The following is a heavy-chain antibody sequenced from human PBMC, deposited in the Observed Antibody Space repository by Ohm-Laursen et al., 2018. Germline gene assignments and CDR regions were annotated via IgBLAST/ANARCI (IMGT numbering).Heavy chain of an antibody. CDR3: ARDWLFSEWLPRSYYGMDV. CDR2: ISSSSSTI. CDR1: GFTFSSYS. V-gene: IGHV3-48*01. J-gene: IGHJ6*02. D-gene: IGHD3-3*01. Sequence: SLRLSCAASGFTFSSYSMNWVRQAPGKGLEWVSYISSSSSTIYYADSVKGRFTISRDNAKNSLYLQMNSLRAEDTAVYYCARDWLFSEWLPRSYYGMDVWGQGTTVTVSS.